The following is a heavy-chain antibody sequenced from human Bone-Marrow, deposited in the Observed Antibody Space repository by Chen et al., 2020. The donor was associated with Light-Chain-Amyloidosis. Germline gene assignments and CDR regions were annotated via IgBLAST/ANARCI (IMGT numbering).Heavy chain of an antibody. V-gene: IGHV4-59*01. CDR2: IYYSGST. J-gene: IGHJ4*02. CDR3: ARFGYEQYYFDY. Sequence: QVQLQESGPGLVKPSETLSLTCTVSGGPISSYYWSWIRQPPGKGLEWIGYIYYSGSTNYNPSLKSRVTISVDTSKNQFSLKLSSVTAADTAVYYCARFGYEQYYFDYWGQGTLVTVSS. D-gene: IGHD3-10*01. CDR1: GGPISSYY.